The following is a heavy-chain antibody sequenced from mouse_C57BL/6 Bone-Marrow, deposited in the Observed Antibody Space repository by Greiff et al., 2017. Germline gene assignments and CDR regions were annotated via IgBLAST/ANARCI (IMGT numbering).Heavy chain of an antibody. CDR1: GYTFTSYG. J-gene: IGHJ4*01. Sequence: QVQLQQSGAELARPGASVKLSCKASGYTFTSYGISWVKQRTGQGLEWIGEIYPRRGNTYYNEKFKGKATLTADKSSSPAYMELRSLTSEDSAVYFCAPLLFLAIDYWGQGTSVTVSS. CDR3: APLLFLAIDY. V-gene: IGHV1-81*01. D-gene: IGHD2-10*01. CDR2: IYPRRGNT.